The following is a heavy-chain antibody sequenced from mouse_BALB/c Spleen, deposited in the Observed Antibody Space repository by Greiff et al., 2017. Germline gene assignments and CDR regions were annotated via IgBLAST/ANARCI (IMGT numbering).Heavy chain of an antibody. D-gene: IGHD2-1*01. CDR3: AKQNYGNYEGFAY. CDR2: IWGGGST. Sequence: VQVVESGPGLVAPSQSLSITCTVSGFSLTDYGVSWIRQPPGKGLEWLGVIWGGGSTYYNSALKSRLSISKDNSKSQVFLKMNSLQTDDTAMYYCAKQNYGNYEGFAYWGQGTLVTVSA. J-gene: IGHJ3*01. V-gene: IGHV2-6-5*01. CDR1: GFSLTDYG.